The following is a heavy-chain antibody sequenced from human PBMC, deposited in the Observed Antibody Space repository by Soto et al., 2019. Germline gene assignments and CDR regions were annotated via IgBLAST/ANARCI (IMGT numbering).Heavy chain of an antibody. V-gene: IGHV4-31*03. CDR1: GGSISSGGYY. D-gene: IGHD2-15*01. J-gene: IGHJ6*02. Sequence: PSETLSLTCTVSGGSISSGGYYWSWIRQHPGKGLEWIGYIYYSGSTYYNPSLKSRVTISVDTSKNQFSLKLSSVTAADTAVYYCARGPFCCYPYYYYGMDVWGQGTTVTVSS. CDR2: IYYSGST. CDR3: ARGPFCCYPYYYYGMDV.